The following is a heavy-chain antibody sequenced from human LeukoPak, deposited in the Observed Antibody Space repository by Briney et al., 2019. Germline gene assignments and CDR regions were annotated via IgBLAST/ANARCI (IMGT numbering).Heavy chain of an antibody. CDR3: ARGSHQLWLLDH. Sequence: AGGSLRLSCAASGFTFSTYWMHWVRQAPGKGLVWVSRINTDGSSTYYADSVKGRFTISRDNAKNTLYLQMNSLRAEDTAVYYCARGSHQLWLLDHWGQGTLVTVSS. J-gene: IGHJ4*02. D-gene: IGHD5-18*01. V-gene: IGHV3-74*01. CDR2: INTDGSST. CDR1: GFTFSTYW.